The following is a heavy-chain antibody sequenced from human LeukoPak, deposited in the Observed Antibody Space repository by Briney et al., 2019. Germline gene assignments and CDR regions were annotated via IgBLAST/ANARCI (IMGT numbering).Heavy chain of an antibody. CDR3: AKSSHTITIFGVVPRNFDY. Sequence: GGSLRLSCAASGFTFSSYAMSWVRQAPGKGLEWVSAISGSGGSTYYADSVKGRFTISRDNSKNTLYLQMNSLRAEDTAVYYCAKSSHTITIFGVVPRNFDYWGQGTLVTVSS. CDR1: GFTFSSYA. CDR2: ISGSGGST. V-gene: IGHV3-23*01. J-gene: IGHJ4*02. D-gene: IGHD3-3*01.